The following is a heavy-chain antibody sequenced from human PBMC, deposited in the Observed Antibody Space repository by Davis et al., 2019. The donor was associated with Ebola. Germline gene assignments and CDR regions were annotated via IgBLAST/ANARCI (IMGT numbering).Heavy chain of an antibody. J-gene: IGHJ4*02. D-gene: IGHD5-12*01. CDR1: GYTFTTFG. Sequence: SVKVSCKASGYTFTTFGISWVRQAPGQGLEWMGGIIPIFGTANYAQKFQGRVTITADKSTSTAYMELSSLRSEDTAVYYCARVGGYDNFDYWGQGTLVTVSS. V-gene: IGHV1-69*06. CDR2: IIPIFGTA. CDR3: ARVGGYDNFDY.